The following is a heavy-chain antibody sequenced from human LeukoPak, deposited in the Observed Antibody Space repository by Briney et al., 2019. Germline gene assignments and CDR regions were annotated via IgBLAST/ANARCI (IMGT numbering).Heavy chain of an antibody. V-gene: IGHV3-15*01. CDR1: GFTFSNAW. CDR3: TAGTGRSDFDY. D-gene: IGHD3/OR15-3a*01. J-gene: IGHJ4*02. Sequence: GGALRLSCAASGFTFSNAWMSWVRQAPGRGLEGVGRIKRKGDDGTIDYAAPVKGRLSISRDDSKNTLYLQMNSLKSEDTAVYYCTAGTGRSDFDYWGQGTLVTVSS. CDR2: IKRKGDDGTI.